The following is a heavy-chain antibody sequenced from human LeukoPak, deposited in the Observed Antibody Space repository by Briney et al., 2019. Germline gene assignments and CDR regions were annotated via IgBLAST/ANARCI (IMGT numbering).Heavy chain of an antibody. V-gene: IGHV3-23*01. CDR1: GFTLSSYA. CDR3: AKQGFGC. CDR2: ISGSADNT. J-gene: IGHJ4*02. Sequence: QPGGSLRLSCTASGFTLSSYAMSWVRQAPGEGLEWVSTISGSADNTNYAEAVKGRSTISRDNSKNTMYLQMNSLRAEDTAVYYCAKQGFGCWGQGTLVTVSS.